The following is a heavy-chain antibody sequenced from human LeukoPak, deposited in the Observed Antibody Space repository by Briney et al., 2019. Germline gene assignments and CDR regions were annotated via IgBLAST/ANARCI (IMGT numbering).Heavy chain of an antibody. D-gene: IGHD2-2*01. CDR1: GFTFSSYS. V-gene: IGHV4-34*01. CDR3: ARGSSDRYCSSTSCYVRRTNWFDP. CDR2: INHSGST. Sequence: GSLRLSCAASGFTFSSYSMNWVRQPPGKGLEWIGEINHSGSTNYNPSLKSRVTISVDTSKNQFSLKLSSVTAADTAVYYCARGSSDRYCSSTSCYVRRTNWFDPWGQGTLVTVSS. J-gene: IGHJ5*02.